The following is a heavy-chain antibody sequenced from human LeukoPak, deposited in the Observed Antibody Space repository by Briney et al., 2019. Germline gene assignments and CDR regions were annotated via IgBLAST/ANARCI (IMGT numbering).Heavy chain of an antibody. Sequence: ASVKVSCKASGYTFTSYGISWVRQAPGQGLEWMGWINPNNGGTHYAQKFQGRVTMTSDTSISTAYMELSRLTSDDTAVYYCARQLIFAYWGQGTLVTVSS. CDR1: GYTFTSYG. CDR2: INPNNGGT. V-gene: IGHV1-2*02. CDR3: ARQLIFAY. D-gene: IGHD2-8*01. J-gene: IGHJ4*02.